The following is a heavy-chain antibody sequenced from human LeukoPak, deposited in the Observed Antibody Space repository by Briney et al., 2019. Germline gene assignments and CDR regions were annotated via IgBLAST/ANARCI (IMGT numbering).Heavy chain of an antibody. Sequence: SETLSLTCTVSGGSISSYYWSWIRQPPGKGLEWIGYVYYSGSTNYNPSLKSRVTISVDTSKNQFSLKLSSVTAADTAVYYCARHPGGYYDILTGYYLMDVWGQGTTVTVSS. CDR2: VYYSGST. D-gene: IGHD3-9*01. V-gene: IGHV4-59*08. J-gene: IGHJ6*02. CDR1: GGSISSYY. CDR3: ARHPGGYYDILTGYYLMDV.